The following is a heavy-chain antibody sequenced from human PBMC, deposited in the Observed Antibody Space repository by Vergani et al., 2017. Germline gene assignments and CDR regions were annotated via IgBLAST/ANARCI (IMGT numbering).Heavy chain of an antibody. D-gene: IGHD6-19*01. J-gene: IGHJ6*02. Sequence: QVQLQESGPGLVKPSQTLSLTCTVSGGSISSGGYYWSWIRQHPGKGLEWIGYIYYSGSTYYNPSLKSRVTISVDTSKNQFSLKLSSVTAADTAVYYCARGPYSSGPYYYYGMDVWGQGTTVTVSS. CDR3: ARGPYSSGPYYYYGMDV. CDR1: GGSISSGGYY. V-gene: IGHV4-31*03. CDR2: IYYSGST.